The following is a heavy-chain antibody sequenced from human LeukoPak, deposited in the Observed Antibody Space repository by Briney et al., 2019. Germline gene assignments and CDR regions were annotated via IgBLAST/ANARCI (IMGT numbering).Heavy chain of an antibody. J-gene: IGHJ5*02. Sequence: ASVKVSCKASGYTFTSYYMHWVRQAPGQGLEWMGIINPSGGSTSYAQKFQGRVTMTRDTSTSTVYMELSSLRSEDTAVYYCAGGEITMVRGPLGNWFDPWGQGTLVTVSS. CDR3: AGGEITMVRGPLGNWFDP. CDR1: GYTFTSYY. V-gene: IGHV1-46*01. D-gene: IGHD3-10*01. CDR2: INPSGGST.